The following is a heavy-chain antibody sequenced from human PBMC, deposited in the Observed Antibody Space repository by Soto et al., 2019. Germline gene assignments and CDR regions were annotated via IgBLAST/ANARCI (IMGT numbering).Heavy chain of an antibody. CDR1: GGSIANNNYF. J-gene: IGHJ4*02. V-gene: IGHV4-39*01. Sequence: PXETRSLTCTVSGGSIANNNYFWGWVRQPRGKGLEWIGIAAYSGGTYKNPSLKSRVTVSVDTSKNQFSLKLTSVTAADTAVYYCAKVVVGATSHSDFDYWGQGSLVTVSS. D-gene: IGHD2-15*01. CDR3: AKVVVGATSHSDFDY. CDR2: AAYSGGT.